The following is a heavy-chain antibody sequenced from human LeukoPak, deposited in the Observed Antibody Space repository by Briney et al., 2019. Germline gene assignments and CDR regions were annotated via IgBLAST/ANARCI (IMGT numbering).Heavy chain of an antibody. D-gene: IGHD1-20*01. CDR1: GGSISSGDYY. CDR2: IYYSGST. Sequence: PSETLSLTCTVSGGSISSGDYYWSWIRQPPGKGLEWIGYIYYSGSTYYNPSLKSRVTISVDTSKNQFSLKLSSVTAADTAVYYRARSYNWNDGFDYWGQGTLVTVSS. V-gene: IGHV4-30-4*01. CDR3: ARSYNWNDGFDY. J-gene: IGHJ4*02.